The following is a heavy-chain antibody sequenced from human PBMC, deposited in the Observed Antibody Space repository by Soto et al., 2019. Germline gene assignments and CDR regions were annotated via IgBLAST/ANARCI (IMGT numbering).Heavy chain of an antibody. J-gene: IGHJ4*02. CDR3: ARNRLNENPLLPPYGDDLDY. Sequence: ASVKVSCKASGYTFTSYGISWVRQAPGQGLEWMGWISAYNGNTNYAQKLQGRVTMTTDTSTSTAYMELRSLRSDDTAVYYCARNRLNENPLLPPYGDDLDYWGQGTLVTVSS. CDR2: ISAYNGNT. CDR1: GYTFTSYG. V-gene: IGHV1-18*04. D-gene: IGHD4-17*01.